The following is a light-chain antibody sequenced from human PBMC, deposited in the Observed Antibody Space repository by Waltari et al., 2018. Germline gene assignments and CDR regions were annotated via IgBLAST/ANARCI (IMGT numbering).Light chain of an antibody. Sequence: QSALTQPASVSGSPGQSITISCTGTSSDVGAYNYVPWYQQHPGKAPKLMIFDVSNRPSGVSNRFSGSKSGNTASLTISWLQAEDEADYYCSSYISSSTLELFGGGTSLTVL. CDR3: SSYISSSTLEL. J-gene: IGLJ2*01. CDR2: DVS. CDR1: SSDVGAYNY. V-gene: IGLV2-14*03.